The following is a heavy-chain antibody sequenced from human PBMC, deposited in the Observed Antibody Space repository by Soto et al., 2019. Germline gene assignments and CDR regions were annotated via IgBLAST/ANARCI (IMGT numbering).Heavy chain of an antibody. J-gene: IGHJ6*02. V-gene: IGHV4-34*01. CDR2: INHSGST. Sequence: QVQLQQWGAGLLKPSETLSLTYAVYGGSFSGYCWSWIRQPPGKGLEWIGEINHSGSTNYNPSLKSRVTISVDTSKNQFSLKLSSVTAADTAVYYCAREGYGSGSQLYYYYGMDVWGQGTTVTVSS. CDR3: AREGYGSGSQLYYYYGMDV. CDR1: GGSFSGYC. D-gene: IGHD3-10*01.